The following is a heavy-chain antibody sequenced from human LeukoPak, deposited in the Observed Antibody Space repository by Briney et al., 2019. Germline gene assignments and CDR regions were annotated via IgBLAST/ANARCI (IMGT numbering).Heavy chain of an antibody. CDR2: INPSGGST. V-gene: IGHV1-46*01. Sequence: ASVKVSCTASGYTFTSYYMHWVRQAPGQGLEWMGIINPSGGSTSYAQKFQGRVTMTMDTSTSTVYMELSSLRSEDTAVYYCAREEGAMVRGVIPYYYYGMDVWGQGTTVTVSS. CDR3: AREEGAMVRGVIPYYYYGMDV. CDR1: GYTFTSYY. D-gene: IGHD3-10*01. J-gene: IGHJ6*02.